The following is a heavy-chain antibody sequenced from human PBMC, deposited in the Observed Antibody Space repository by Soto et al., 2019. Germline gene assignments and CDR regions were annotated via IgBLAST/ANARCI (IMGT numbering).Heavy chain of an antibody. CDR3: AKAPPFGERSYFDY. Sequence: PXGSLGLSFAASGFTFVSYAMSGVRQAPGKGLEWVSAISGSGGSTYYADSVKGRLTISRDNSKNTLYLQMNSLRAEDTAVYYCAKAPPFGERSYFDYWGQGTLVTVSS. CDR2: ISGSGGST. V-gene: IGHV3-23*01. D-gene: IGHD3-10*01. J-gene: IGHJ4*02. CDR1: GFTFVSYA.